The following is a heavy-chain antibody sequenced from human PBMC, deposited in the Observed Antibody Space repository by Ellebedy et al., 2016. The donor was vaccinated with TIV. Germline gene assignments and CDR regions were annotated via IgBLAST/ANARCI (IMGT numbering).Heavy chain of an antibody. CDR2: VSGRYTDK. V-gene: IGHV3-23*01. J-gene: IGHJ4*02. D-gene: IGHD3-9*01. CDR1: GFTFRFYT. CDR3: AREDDILTGQLDY. Sequence: GESLKISCAASGFTFRFYTMSWVRQAPGRGLEWVSVVSGRYTDKYYADSAKGRFTISRDNSKNTLYLQMDSLRAEDTAVYYCAREDDILTGQLDYWGQGTLVTVSS.